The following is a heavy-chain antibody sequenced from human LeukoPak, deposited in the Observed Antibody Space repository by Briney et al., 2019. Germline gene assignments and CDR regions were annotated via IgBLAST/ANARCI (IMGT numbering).Heavy chain of an antibody. CDR2: VYPSGRT. CDR3: ASGGRISAANWYDP. V-gene: IGHV4-4*07. D-gene: IGHD6-13*01. CDR1: GGSISTYY. Sequence: SETLSLTCTVSGGSISTYYWSWIRQPAGKGLEWIGRVYPSGRTSYNPSLENRVTMSVDTSKKQFSLKLRSVTAADTAVYYCASGGRISAANWYDPWGQGTLVTVSS. J-gene: IGHJ5*02.